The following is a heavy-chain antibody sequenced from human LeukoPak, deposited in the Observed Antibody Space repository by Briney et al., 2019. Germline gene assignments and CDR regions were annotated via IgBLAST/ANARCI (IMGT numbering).Heavy chain of an antibody. V-gene: IGHV4-34*01. D-gene: IGHD3-10*01. CDR1: GGSFSGYY. J-gene: IGHJ4*02. CDR2: INHSGST. CDR3: ARPTMVRAIDY. Sequence: SETLSLTCAVYGGSFSGYYWSWIRQPPGKGLEWIGEINHSGSTNYNPSLKSRVTISVDTSKNQFSLKLSSVTSADTAVYYCARPTMVRAIDYWGQGTLVTVSS.